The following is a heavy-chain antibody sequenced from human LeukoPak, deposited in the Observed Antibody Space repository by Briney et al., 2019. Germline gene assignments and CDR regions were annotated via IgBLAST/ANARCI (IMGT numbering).Heavy chain of an antibody. CDR3: ARDYPTTKGP. V-gene: IGHV3-48*02. Sequence: GGSLRLSCAASGFTFRSYAMQWVRQAPGKGLEWVSYITYNSGTIFYADSVKGRFTISRDNAKDSLYLQMSSLRDEDTAVYYCARDYPTTKGPWGQGTLVTVSS. CDR1: GFTFRSYA. CDR2: ITYNSGTI. J-gene: IGHJ4*02. D-gene: IGHD5-12*01.